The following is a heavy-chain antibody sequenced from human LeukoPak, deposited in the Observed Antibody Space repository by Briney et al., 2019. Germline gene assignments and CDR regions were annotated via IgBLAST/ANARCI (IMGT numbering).Heavy chain of an antibody. CDR1: GFTFSSYA. CDR2: ISGSGGST. J-gene: IGHJ4*02. Sequence: GGSLRLSCAASGFTFSSYAMSWVRQAPGKGLEWVSLISGSGGSTYYADSVKGRFTISRDYSKNTLYLQMNSLRVEDTAVYYCARDNWPAYDRSDYCFDFWGQGTLVTVSS. V-gene: IGHV3-23*01. CDR3: ARDNWPAYDRSDYCFDF. D-gene: IGHD3-22*01.